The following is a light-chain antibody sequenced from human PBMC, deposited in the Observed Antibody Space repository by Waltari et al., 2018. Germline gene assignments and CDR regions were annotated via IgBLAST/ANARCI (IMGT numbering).Light chain of an antibody. CDR3: QQRSNWRIT. CDR1: QSVSSY. V-gene: IGKV3-11*01. J-gene: IGKJ5*01. CDR2: DAS. Sequence: EIVLTQSPATLSLSPGERATLSCRASQSVSSYLAWYQQKPGQAPRLLLYDASNRATGIPARFSGSGSGTDFTLTSSSLEPEDFAVYYCQQRSNWRITFGQGTRLEIK.